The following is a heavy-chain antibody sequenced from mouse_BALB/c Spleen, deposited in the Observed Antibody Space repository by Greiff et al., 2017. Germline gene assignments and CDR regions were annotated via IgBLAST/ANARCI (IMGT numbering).Heavy chain of an antibody. CDR1: GFAFSSYD. CDR2: ISSGGGST. CDR3: ASYYYGSSYDAMDY. Sequence: EVQVVESGGGLVKPGGSLKLSCAASGFAFSSYDMSWVRQTPEKRLEWVAYISSGGGSTYYPDTVKGRFTISRDNAKNTLYLQMSSLKSEDTAMYYCASYYYGSSYDAMDYWGQGTSVTVSS. J-gene: IGHJ4*01. D-gene: IGHD1-1*01. V-gene: IGHV5-12-1*01.